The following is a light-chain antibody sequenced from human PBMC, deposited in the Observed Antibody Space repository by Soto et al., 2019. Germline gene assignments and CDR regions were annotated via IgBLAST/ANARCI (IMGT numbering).Light chain of an antibody. V-gene: IGKV3-15*01. J-gene: IGKJ1*01. CDR1: QGVNSN. Sequence: EIVMTQSPATLSVSPGERATLSCRASQGVNSNLAWYQQKPGQAPRLLFYVASTRATGIPGRFSGSGSGTEFTLTISSLQSEDFAVYYCQQYHNWPRKFGQGTKV. CDR3: QQYHNWPRK. CDR2: VAS.